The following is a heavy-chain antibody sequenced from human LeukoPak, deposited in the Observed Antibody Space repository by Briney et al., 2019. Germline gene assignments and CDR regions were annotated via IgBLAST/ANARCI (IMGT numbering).Heavy chain of an antibody. D-gene: IGHD2-8*01. Sequence: GASVKVSCKASGYTFTGYHMHWVRQAPGQGLEWMGWNNPNSGGTNYAQKFQGRVTMTRDTSTDTAYMELSSLRSEDTAVYYCATGQYCTNGVCYTAYYFDYWGQGTLVTVSS. CDR1: GYTFTGYH. J-gene: IGHJ4*02. CDR3: ATGQYCTNGVCYTAYYFDY. CDR2: NNPNSGGT. V-gene: IGHV1-2*02.